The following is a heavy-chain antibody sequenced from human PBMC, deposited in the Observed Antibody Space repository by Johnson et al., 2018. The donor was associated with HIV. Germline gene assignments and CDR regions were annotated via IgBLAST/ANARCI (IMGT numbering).Heavy chain of an antibody. J-gene: IGHJ3*02. V-gene: IGHV3-23*04. CDR2: IRGSGGST. Sequence: VLLVESGGALVQRGGSLRLSCAASGFMFNNYAMGWVRQAPGKGLEWVAGIRGSGGSTYYADSLKGRFTISRDNSNNTLYLQMNSLRAEDTAVYYCARVQFLPPNAFDIWGQGTMVTVSS. D-gene: IGHD2/OR15-2a*01. CDR3: ARVQFLPPNAFDI. CDR1: GFMFNNYA.